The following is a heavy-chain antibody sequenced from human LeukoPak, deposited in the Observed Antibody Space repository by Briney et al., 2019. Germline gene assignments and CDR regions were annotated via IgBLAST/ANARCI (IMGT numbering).Heavy chain of an antibody. J-gene: IGHJ4*02. Sequence: GRPLRLSCAASGFTFSNYGMHWVRQAPGKGLEWVADIWHDGRTKDYGDSVKGRFTISRDNSKNTVYLQMNSLRAEDTAVYYCARDPNYYGSGTMKVGFDNWGQGTLVTVSS. CDR2: IWHDGRTK. CDR1: GFTFSNYG. D-gene: IGHD3-10*01. CDR3: ARDPNYYGSGTMKVGFDN. V-gene: IGHV3-33*01.